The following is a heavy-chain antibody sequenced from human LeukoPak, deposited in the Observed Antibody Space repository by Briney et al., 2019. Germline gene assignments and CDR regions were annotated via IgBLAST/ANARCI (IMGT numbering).Heavy chain of an antibody. CDR1: GFTFSSFE. Sequence: GGSLRLSCAASGFTFSSFEMNWVRQAPGRGLEWVSYISSSGLTIYYTDSVKGRFTISRDNAKNSLYLQMNSLRAEDTAVYYCARFEGSWYIDLWGRGTLVTVSS. V-gene: IGHV3-48*03. J-gene: IGHJ2*01. CDR3: ARFEGSWYIDL. CDR2: ISSSGLTI.